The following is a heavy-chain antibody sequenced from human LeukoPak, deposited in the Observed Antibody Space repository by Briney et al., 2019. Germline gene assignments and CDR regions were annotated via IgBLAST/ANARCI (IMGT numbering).Heavy chain of an antibody. CDR3: ATSESGRSWDWFAP. J-gene: IGHJ5*02. V-gene: IGHV1-69*05. D-gene: IGHD3-10*01. CDR2: LTQFFRRT. Sequence: SVKVSCKASGGSFRTYPISWVRQAPGQGLEWMGGLTQFFRRTNYTQKFQGRLTITTDESSSTAYMELSDLKSDDTAVYYCATSESGRSWDWFAPWGQGTLVTVSS. CDR1: GGSFRTYP.